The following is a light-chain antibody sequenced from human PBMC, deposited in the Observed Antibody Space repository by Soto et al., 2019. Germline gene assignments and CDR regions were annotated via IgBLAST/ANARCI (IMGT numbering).Light chain of an antibody. CDR2: GAS. Sequence: VMTQSPATLSVSPRERATLSFRASQTINNNIAWYQLKDGQVPRLLIYGASTRATDIPARFSGSGSGTEFTLTISSLQSEDFAEYHCQQYNNWPQTFGQGTKVDIK. V-gene: IGKV3-15*01. CDR1: QTINNN. J-gene: IGKJ1*01. CDR3: QQYNNWPQT.